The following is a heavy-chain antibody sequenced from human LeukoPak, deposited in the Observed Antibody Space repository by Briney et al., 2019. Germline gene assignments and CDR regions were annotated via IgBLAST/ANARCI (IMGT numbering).Heavy chain of an antibody. CDR1: GFTFSSCW. V-gene: IGHV3-7*01. J-gene: IGHJ6*02. D-gene: IGHD2-2*01. CDR3: ARDERYQLLLEYYYYYGMDV. CDR2: IKQDGSEK. Sequence: GGSLRLSCAASGFTFSSCWMSWVRQAPGKGLEWVANIKQDGSEKYYVDSVKGRFTISRDNAKNSLYLQMNSLRAEDTAVYYCARDERYQLLLEYYYYYGMDVWGQGTTVTVSS.